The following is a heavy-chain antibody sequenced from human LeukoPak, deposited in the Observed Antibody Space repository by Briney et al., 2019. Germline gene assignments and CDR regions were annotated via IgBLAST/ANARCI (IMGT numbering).Heavy chain of an antibody. CDR3: TRGGEAPGDY. Sequence: HSGGSLRLSCAAPGFTFSGYGMHGVRQAPGKGLEYVSGIRSNGGSTYYANSVKGRFTISRDNSKNTLYLQMASLRIDDMAVYYCTRGGEAPGDYWGQGALVTVSS. V-gene: IGHV3-64*01. CDR1: GFTFSGYG. J-gene: IGHJ4*02. CDR2: IRSNGGST. D-gene: IGHD3-10*01.